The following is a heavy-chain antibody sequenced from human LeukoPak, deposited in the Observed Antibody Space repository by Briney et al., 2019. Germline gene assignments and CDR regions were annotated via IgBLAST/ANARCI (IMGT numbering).Heavy chain of an antibody. Sequence: GGSLRLSCAASGFTFSSSGMHWVRQAPGKGLEWVAVISFDGSSKYYADSVKGRFTISRDNSENTLYLQMNSLRAEDTAVYYCAKGRGYYFEYWGQGTLVTVSS. CDR3: AKGRGYYFEY. V-gene: IGHV3-30*18. CDR1: GFTFSSSG. J-gene: IGHJ4*02. CDR2: ISFDGSSK.